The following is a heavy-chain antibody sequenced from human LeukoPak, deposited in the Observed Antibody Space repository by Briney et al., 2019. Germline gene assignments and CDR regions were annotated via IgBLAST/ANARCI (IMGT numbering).Heavy chain of an antibody. Sequence: LSLTCTVSGGSISSYYWSWVRQAPGKGLEWVSYISSSGSTIYYADSVKGRFTISRDNAKNSLYLQMNSLRAEDTAVYYCARRGVLWFGELFYYGMDVWGQGTTVTVSS. V-gene: IGHV3-11*01. CDR2: ISSSGSTI. J-gene: IGHJ6*02. CDR3: ARRGVLWFGELFYYGMDV. D-gene: IGHD3-10*01. CDR1: GGSISSYY.